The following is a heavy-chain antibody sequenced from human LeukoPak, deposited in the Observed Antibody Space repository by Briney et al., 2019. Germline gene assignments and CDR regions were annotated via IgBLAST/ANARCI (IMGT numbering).Heavy chain of an antibody. CDR2: ISGSGGST. CDR1: GFTFSSYA. J-gene: IGHJ4*02. D-gene: IGHD1-26*01. Sequence: PGGSLRLSCAASGFTFSSYAMSWVRQAPGKGLEWVSAISGSGGSTYYADSVKGRFTISRDNSKNTLYLQMNSLKTEDTAVYYCTTDLSSIVGATFFDYWGQGTLVTVSS. V-gene: IGHV3-23*01. CDR3: TTDLSSIVGATFFDY.